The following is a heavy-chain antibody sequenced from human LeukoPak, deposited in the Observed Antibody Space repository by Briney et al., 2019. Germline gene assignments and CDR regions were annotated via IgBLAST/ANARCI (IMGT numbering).Heavy chain of an antibody. CDR1: GGSISSSNW. D-gene: IGHD2-8*01. CDR3: ASRYCASGVCSVTLYYYYGLHG. Sequence: SGTLSLTCAVSGGSISSSNWWSWVRQPPGKGLEWIGEIYHSGSTNYNPSLKSRVTISVDKSKNQFSLKLSSVTAADTAVYYCASRYCASGVCSVTLYYYYGLHGWGQGTTVIVSS. CDR2: IYHSGST. J-gene: IGHJ6*02. V-gene: IGHV4-4*02.